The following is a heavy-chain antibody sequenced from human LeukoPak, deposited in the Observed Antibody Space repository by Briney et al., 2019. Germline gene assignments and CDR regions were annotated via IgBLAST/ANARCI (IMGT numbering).Heavy chain of an antibody. Sequence: SETLSLTCTVSGGSISSGDYYWSWIRQHPGKGLEWIGYIYYSGSTYYNPSLKSRVTISVDTSKNQFSLKLSSVTAADTAVYYCARAGQAGVYSSSWYYFDYWGQGTLVTVSS. CDR3: ARAGQAGVYSSSWYYFDY. CDR2: IYYSGST. J-gene: IGHJ4*02. V-gene: IGHV4-31*03. CDR1: GGSISSGDYY. D-gene: IGHD6-13*01.